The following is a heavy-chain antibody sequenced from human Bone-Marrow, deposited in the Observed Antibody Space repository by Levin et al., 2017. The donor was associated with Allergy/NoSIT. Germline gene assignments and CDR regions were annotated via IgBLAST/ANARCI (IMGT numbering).Heavy chain of an antibody. CDR2: IHHSGSA. CDR3: ARDGLAAAGL. D-gene: IGHD6-13*01. J-gene: IGHJ4*02. Sequence: PSETLSLTCAVSGGSLTNTNWWSWVRQPPGKGLEWIGEIHHSGSANYNPSLKSRTTISLDKSKNHFYLNLRSVTATDTAVYYGARDGLAAAGLWGPGTLVTVSS. V-gene: IGHV4-4*02. CDR1: GGSLTNTNW.